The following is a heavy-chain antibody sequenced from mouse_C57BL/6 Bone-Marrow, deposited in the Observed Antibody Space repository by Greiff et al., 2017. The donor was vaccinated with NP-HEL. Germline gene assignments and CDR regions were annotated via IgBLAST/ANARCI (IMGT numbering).Heavy chain of an antibody. Sequence: DVMLVASGGGLVKPGGSLKLSCAASGFTFSDYGMHWVRQAPEKGLEWVAYISSGSSTIYYADTVKGRFTISRDNAKNTLFLQMTSLRSEDTAMYYCARQTTVVARYFDVWGTGTTVTVSS. CDR1: GFTFSDYG. CDR3: ARQTTVVARYFDV. CDR2: ISSGSSTI. V-gene: IGHV5-17*01. D-gene: IGHD1-1*01. J-gene: IGHJ1*03.